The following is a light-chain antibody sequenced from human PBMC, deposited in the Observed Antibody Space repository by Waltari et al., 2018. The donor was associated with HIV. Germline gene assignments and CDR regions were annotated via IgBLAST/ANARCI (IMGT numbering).Light chain of an antibody. CDR2: GAS. CDR3: QQYHNWPRT. J-gene: IGKJ1*01. CDR1: QSVSSN. V-gene: IGKV3-15*01. Sequence: EIVMTQSPATLSVSPGEKVTLSCRASQSVSSNLAWYQQKPGQAPGLLIYGASTRAAAIPARFSGSGAGREFTLSISSLQSEDFAVYYCQQYHNWPRTFGQGTKVEI.